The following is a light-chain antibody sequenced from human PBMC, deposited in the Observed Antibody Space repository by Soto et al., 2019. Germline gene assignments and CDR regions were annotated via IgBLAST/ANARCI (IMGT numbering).Light chain of an antibody. CDR3: CSYAGSYTFDV. Sequence: QSALTQPRSVSGSPGQSVTISCTGTSSDVGGYNYVSWYQQHPGKAPKLIIYDVSKRPSGVPNRFSGSKSGNTASLTISGHQAYDEADYYCCSYAGSYTFDVFGTGTKVTVL. CDR1: SSDVGGYNY. CDR2: DVS. V-gene: IGLV2-11*01. J-gene: IGLJ1*01.